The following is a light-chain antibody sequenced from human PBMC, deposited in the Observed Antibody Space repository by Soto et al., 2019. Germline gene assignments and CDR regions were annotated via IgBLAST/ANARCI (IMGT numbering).Light chain of an antibody. Sequence: IGMNQAPGTLSLSQGESTTLSCRASQSVGSNLLAWYQQKRGQAPRLLIYGASNRATGIPDRFSGSGSGTDFTLTISRLEPEDFAVYYCQQYNTSPRTLGQGTKVDI. CDR1: QSVGSNL. J-gene: IGKJ1*01. CDR3: QQYNTSPRT. V-gene: IGKV3-20*01. CDR2: GAS.